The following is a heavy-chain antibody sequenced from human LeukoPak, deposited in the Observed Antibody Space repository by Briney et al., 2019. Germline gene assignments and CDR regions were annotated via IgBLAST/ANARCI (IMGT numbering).Heavy chain of an antibody. D-gene: IGHD4-17*01. CDR1: GFTFSSYG. J-gene: IGHJ3*02. CDR2: IRYDGSNK. V-gene: IGHV3-30*02. CDR3: AKDTTTVTGHAFDI. Sequence: PGGSLRLSCAASGFTFSSYGMHWVRQAPGKGLEWVSFIRYDGSNKYYADSVKGRFTISRDNSKNTLYLQMNRLRAEDTAVYYCAKDTTTVTGHAFDIWGQGPMVTVSS.